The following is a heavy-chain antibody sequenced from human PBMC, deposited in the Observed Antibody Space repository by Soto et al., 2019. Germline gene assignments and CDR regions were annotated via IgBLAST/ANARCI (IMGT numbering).Heavy chain of an antibody. J-gene: IGHJ3*02. CDR1: GFTFSSYA. CDR2: ISYDGSNK. CDR3: AGATSGWYKDGFDI. D-gene: IGHD6-19*01. Sequence: VESGGGVVQPGRSLRLSCAASGFTFSSYAMHWVRQAPGKGLEWVAVISYDGSNKYYADSVKGRFTISRDNSKNTLYLQMNSLRAEDTAVYYCAGATSGWYKDGFDIWGQGTMVTVSS. V-gene: IGHV3-30-3*01.